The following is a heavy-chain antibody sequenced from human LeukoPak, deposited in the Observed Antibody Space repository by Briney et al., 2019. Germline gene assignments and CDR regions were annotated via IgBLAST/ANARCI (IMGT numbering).Heavy chain of an antibody. Sequence: SVKVSCKASGGTFSSYAISWVRQAPGQGLEWMGRIIPIFGTANYAQKFQGRVTITTDESTSTAYMELSSPRSEDTAVYYCARASARYDYVWGSYRTSFDYRGQGTLVTVSS. V-gene: IGHV1-69*05. CDR2: IIPIFGTA. J-gene: IGHJ4*02. CDR1: GGTFSSYA. CDR3: ARASARYDYVWGSYRTSFDY. D-gene: IGHD3-16*02.